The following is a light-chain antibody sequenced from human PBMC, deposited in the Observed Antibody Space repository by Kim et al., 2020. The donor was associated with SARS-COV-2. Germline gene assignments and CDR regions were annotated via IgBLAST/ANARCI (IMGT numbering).Light chain of an antibody. V-gene: IGKV1-33*01. Sequence: ASVGARVTSTCQASQDICTYLNWYQQKPGKAPKLLIYDATTLETGVPLRFSGSGSGRDFTFIISSLQPEDIATYYCQQYDTLPLTFGGGTKVDIK. CDR3: QQYDTLPLT. J-gene: IGKJ4*01. CDR1: QDICTY. CDR2: DAT.